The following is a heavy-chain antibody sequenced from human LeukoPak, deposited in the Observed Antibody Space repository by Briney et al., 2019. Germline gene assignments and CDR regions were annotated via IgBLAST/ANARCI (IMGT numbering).Heavy chain of an antibody. J-gene: IGHJ4*02. Sequence: ASVKVSCKASGYTFTRYDINWVRQATGQGLEWMGWVNLKSGNTGSAQKFQGRVTITRDTSINTAYMELSSLRPEDTGVYYCARVAGSPDSWGQGTLVTVSS. CDR2: VNLKSGNT. V-gene: IGHV1-8*03. D-gene: IGHD2-15*01. CDR3: ARVAGSPDS. CDR1: GYTFTRYD.